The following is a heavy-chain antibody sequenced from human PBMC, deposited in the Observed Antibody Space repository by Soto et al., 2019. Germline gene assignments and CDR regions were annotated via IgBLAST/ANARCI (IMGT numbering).Heavy chain of an antibody. CDR1: GYTFTGYY. CDR2: INPNSGGT. CDR3: ARESRGLRFLEWTHQRHYFDY. Sequence: GASVKVSCKASGYTFTGYYMHWVRQAPGQGLEWMGWINPNSGGTNYAQKFQGWVTMTRDTSISTAYMELSRLRSDDTAVYYCARESRGLRFLEWTHQRHYFDYWGQGTLVTVS. J-gene: IGHJ4*02. V-gene: IGHV1-2*04. D-gene: IGHD3-3*01.